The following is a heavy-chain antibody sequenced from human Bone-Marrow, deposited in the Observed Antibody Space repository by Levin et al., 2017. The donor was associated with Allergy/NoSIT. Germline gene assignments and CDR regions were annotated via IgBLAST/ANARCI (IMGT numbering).Heavy chain of an antibody. CDR3: ARNRISAFDI. D-gene: IGHD1-14*01. V-gene: IGHV3-30-3*01. CDR1: GFTFSSYA. J-gene: IGHJ3*02. Sequence: GGSLRLSCAASGFTFSSYAMHWVRQAPGKGLEWVAVISYDGSNKYYADSVKGRFTISRDNSKNTLYLQMNSLRAEDTAVYYCARNRISAFDIWGQGTMVTVSS. CDR2: ISYDGSNK.